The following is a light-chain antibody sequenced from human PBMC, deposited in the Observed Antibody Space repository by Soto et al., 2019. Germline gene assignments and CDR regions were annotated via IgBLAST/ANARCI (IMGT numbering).Light chain of an antibody. CDR3: QQYYSYAS. CDR1: QSVSNF. J-gene: IGKJ4*01. CDR2: GAS. V-gene: IGKV3-20*01. Sequence: EIVLTQSPGTLSLSPGKRATLSCRASQSVSNFLAWYQQKPGQAPRLLIYGASSRATGIPNRFSGSGSGTDFTLTISRLEPDDIATYYCQQYYSYASFGGGTKVDIK.